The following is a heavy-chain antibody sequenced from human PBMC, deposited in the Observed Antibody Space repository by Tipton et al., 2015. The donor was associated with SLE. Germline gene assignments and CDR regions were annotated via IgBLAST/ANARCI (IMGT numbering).Heavy chain of an antibody. Sequence: TLSLTCTVSGASITSHYWNWIRQPAGKGLEWVGRVYTAGSPYYNPSLESRVAISMDTSKNQFSLKLTSVTAADTAMYYCARTLDTLDIWGQGTMVTVSS. J-gene: IGHJ3*02. V-gene: IGHV4-4*07. CDR3: ARTLDTLDI. CDR2: VYTAGSP. CDR1: GASITSHY.